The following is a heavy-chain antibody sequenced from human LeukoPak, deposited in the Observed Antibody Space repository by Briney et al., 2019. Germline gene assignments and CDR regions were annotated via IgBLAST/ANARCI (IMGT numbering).Heavy chain of an antibody. Sequence: PGRSLRLSCAASGFTFSSDGMHWVRQAPGKGLEWVAVIWYDGSNKYYADSVKGRFTISRDNSKNTLYLQMNSLRAEDTAVYYCAREGGDTAMEDYYYYGMDVWGQGTTVTVSS. CDR3: AREGGDTAMEDYYYYGMDV. V-gene: IGHV3-33*01. D-gene: IGHD5-18*01. J-gene: IGHJ6*02. CDR2: IWYDGSNK. CDR1: GFTFSSDG.